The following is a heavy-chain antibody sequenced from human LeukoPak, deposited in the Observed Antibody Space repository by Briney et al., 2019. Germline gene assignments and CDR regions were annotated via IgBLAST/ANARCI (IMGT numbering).Heavy chain of an antibody. J-gene: IGHJ4*02. CDR3: ARGGAARPDY. Sequence: PGGSLRLSCAASGFSFSSYSMNWVRQAPGKGLEWVSSISSGSTIYYADSVKGRFTISRDNARNSLYLHMDSLRVEDMAVYYCARGGAARPDYWGPGTLVTVSS. V-gene: IGHV3-69-1*01. CDR1: GFSFSSYS. CDR2: ISSGSTI. D-gene: IGHD6-6*01.